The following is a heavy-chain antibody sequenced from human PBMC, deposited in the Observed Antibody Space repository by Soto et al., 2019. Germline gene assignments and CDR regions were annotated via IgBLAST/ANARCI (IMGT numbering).Heavy chain of an antibody. V-gene: IGHV1-18*01. Sequence: QVQLVKSGAEVKNPGASGKVSCKTSGYTFTKYRVGWVRQAPGQGLEWMGWISGSSGNANYAEKIQGRITLTTDTSTSTVYIELRSLRSDDTAVYYCAREMAGLGGESDYWGQGTLVTVSS. J-gene: IGHJ4*02. CDR2: ISGSSGNA. CDR3: AREMAGLGGESDY. CDR1: GYTFTKYR. D-gene: IGHD3-16*01.